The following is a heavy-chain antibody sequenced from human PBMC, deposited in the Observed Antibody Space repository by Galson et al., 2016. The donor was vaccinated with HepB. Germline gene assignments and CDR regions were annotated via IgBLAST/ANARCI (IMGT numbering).Heavy chain of an antibody. CDR3: AKVAYDYFWKSSYYYYAMDV. Sequence: SLRLSCAASGFIFSNYVMTWVRQAPGKGLERVSLIRGSGGDGGIAYYADSVKGRFTVSRDNSRNTLYLQMNSLRAEATAVYYGAKVAYDYFWKSSYYYYAMDVWGRGTTVTVS. J-gene: IGHJ6*02. V-gene: IGHV3-23*01. CDR2: IRGSGGDGGIA. CDR1: GFIFSNYV. D-gene: IGHD3-3*01.